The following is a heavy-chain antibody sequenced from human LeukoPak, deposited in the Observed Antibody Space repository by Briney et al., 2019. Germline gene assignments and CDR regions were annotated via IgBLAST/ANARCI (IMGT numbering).Heavy chain of an antibody. CDR1: GYTFTGYY. J-gene: IGHJ5*02. CDR3: AEATGDTYGYNWSDP. V-gene: IGHV1-2*02. Sequence: ASVKVSCKASGYTFTGYYMHWVRQAPGQGLEWMGWINPNSGGTNYAQKFQGRVTMTRDTSISTAYMELSRLRSDDTAVYYCAEATGDTYGYNWSDPWGQGTLFPASS. D-gene: IGHD2-21*01. CDR2: INPNSGGT.